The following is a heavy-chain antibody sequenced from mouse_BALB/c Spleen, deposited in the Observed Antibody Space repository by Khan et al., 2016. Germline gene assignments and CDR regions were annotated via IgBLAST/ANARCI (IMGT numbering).Heavy chain of an antibody. D-gene: IGHD2-1*01. Sequence: EVELVESGGDLVKPGGSLKLSCAASGCTFSSYGMSWVRQTPDKRLEWVATISSGGSYTYYPDSVKGRITISRDNAKNTLYLQMSSLKSEDTGMYYCARDGNYWLAYWGQGTLVTVSA. J-gene: IGHJ3*01. CDR3: ARDGNYWLAY. CDR2: ISSGGSYT. V-gene: IGHV5-6*01. CDR1: GCTFSSYG.